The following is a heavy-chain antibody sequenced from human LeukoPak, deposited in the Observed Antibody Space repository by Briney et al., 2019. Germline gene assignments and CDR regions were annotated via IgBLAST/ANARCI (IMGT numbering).Heavy chain of an antibody. CDR2: INHNGNVN. J-gene: IGHJ6*02. D-gene: IGHD3-16*01. CDR1: GFTFSSYW. CDR3: ARGGGLDV. Sequence: PGGSLRLSCAASGFTFSSYWMNWARQAPGKGLEWVASINHNGNVNYYVDSVKVQFTISRDNAKNSLYLQMSNLRAEDTAVYFCARGGGLDVWGQGATVTVSS. V-gene: IGHV3-7*03.